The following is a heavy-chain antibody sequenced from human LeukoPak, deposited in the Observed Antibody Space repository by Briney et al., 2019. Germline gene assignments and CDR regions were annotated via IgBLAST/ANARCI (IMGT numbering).Heavy chain of an antibody. CDR3: ARAAAGLGNWFDP. J-gene: IGHJ5*02. CDR2: MYYHGYT. Sequence: SETLSLTCTVSGGSSGAIRSYYWTWVRQPPGKGLEWIGHMYYHGYTHYNPSLKSRVTISIDTSKSQFSPNLSSVPDADTAVYYCARAAAGLGNWFDPWGQGTLVTVSS. V-gene: IGHV4-59*01. CDR1: GGSSGAIRSYY. D-gene: IGHD6-13*01.